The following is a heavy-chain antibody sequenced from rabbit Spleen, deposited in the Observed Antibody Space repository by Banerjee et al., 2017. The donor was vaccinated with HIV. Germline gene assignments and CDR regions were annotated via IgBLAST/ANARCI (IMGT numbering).Heavy chain of an antibody. CDR3: ARDTSSSFSSYGMDL. V-gene: IGHV1S40*01. CDR1: GLDFSGDSY. Sequence: QSLEESGGDLVKPGASLTLTCKASGLDFSGDSYDSYMCWVRQAPGKGLEWIACIDIGSSGFTYFASWAKGRFTISKTSSTTVTLQMSSLTAADTATYFCARDTSSSFSSYGMDLWGPGPSSPS. J-gene: IGHJ6*01. D-gene: IGHD1-1*01. CDR2: IDIGSSGFT.